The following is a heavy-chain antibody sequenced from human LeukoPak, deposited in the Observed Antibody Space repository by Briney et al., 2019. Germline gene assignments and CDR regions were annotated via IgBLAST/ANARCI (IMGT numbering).Heavy chain of an antibody. CDR3: ARGGTTVTARDYFDY. Sequence: GGSLRLSCAASGFTFSSYWMSWVRQAPGKRLEWVANIKQHGSEKYYVDSVEGRFTISRDNAKNSLYLQMNSLRAEDTAVYYCARGGTTVTARDYFDYWGQGTLVTASS. V-gene: IGHV3-7*01. CDR1: GFTFSSYW. CDR2: IKQHGSEK. J-gene: IGHJ4*02. D-gene: IGHD4-11*01.